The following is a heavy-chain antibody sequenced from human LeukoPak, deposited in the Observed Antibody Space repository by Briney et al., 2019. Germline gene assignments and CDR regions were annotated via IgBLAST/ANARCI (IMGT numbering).Heavy chain of an antibody. V-gene: IGHV4-39*07. J-gene: IGHJ4*02. CDR1: GGSISSSSYY. D-gene: IGHD3-3*01. CDR2: IYYSGST. CDR3: ASLTRSYYDFWSGYYFFDY. Sequence: PSETLSLTCTVSGGSISSSSYYWGWIRQPPGKGLEWIGSIYYSGSTYYNPSLKSRVTISVDTSKNQFSLKLSSVTAADTAVYYCASLTRSYYDFWSGYYFFDYWGQGTLVTVSS.